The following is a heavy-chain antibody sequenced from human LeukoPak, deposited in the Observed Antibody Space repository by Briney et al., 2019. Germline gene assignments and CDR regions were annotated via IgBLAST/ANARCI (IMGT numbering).Heavy chain of an antibody. V-gene: IGHV7-4-1*02. CDR3: ARDRERDCSGGSCYDDAFDI. CDR1: GYTFTSYA. Sequence: GASGKVSCKASGYTFTSYAMNWVRQAPGQGLEWMGWINTNTGNPTYAQGFTGRFVFSLDTSVSTAYLQISSLKAEDTAVYYCARDRERDCSGGSCYDDAFDIWGQGTMVTVSS. J-gene: IGHJ3*02. CDR2: INTNTGNP. D-gene: IGHD2-15*01.